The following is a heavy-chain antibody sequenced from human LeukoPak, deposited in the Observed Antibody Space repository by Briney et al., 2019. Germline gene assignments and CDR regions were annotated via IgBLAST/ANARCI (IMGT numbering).Heavy chain of an antibody. CDR1: GGSISSGDYY. J-gene: IGHJ6*02. V-gene: IGHV4-30-4*01. CDR3: ARVPTHYDFWSGYYTQPSASYYYGMDV. D-gene: IGHD3-3*01. Sequence: SETLSLTCTVSGGSISSGDYYWSWIRQPPGKGLEWIGYIYYSGSTYYNPSLKSRVTISVDTSKNQFSLKLSSVTAADTAVYYCARVPTHYDFWSGYYTQPSASYYYGMDVWGQGTTVTVSS. CDR2: IYYSGST.